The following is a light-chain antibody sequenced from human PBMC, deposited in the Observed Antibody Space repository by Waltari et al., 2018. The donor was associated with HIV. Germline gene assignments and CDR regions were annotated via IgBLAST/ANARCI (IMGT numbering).Light chain of an antibody. CDR2: DDT. J-gene: IGLJ1*01. CDR3: HVWESSSDEYV. V-gene: IGLV3-21*02. CDR1: NVESKS. Sequence: SYVLTQPASVSVAPGQTANDTCGGDNVESKSVHWYQQRAGKAPILVLYDDTDRPSGIPERFSGSNFGNTATLTISRVEAGDEGDYYCHVWESSSDEYVFGTGTKVTV.